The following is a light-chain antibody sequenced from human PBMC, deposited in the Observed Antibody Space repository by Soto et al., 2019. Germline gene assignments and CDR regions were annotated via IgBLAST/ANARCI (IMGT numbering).Light chain of an antibody. CDR1: RSNVGSNP. J-gene: IGLJ1*01. CDR3: AAWDNSLNGPYV. V-gene: IGLV1-44*01. CDR2: KDN. Sequence: QSVLAQPPSASGTPGQRVTISCSGSRSNVGSNPVNWYQRLPGAAPKLLIFKDNQRPSGVPDRFSGSKSGTSASLAISGLQSEDEADYYCAAWDNSLNGPYVFGTGTKVTVL.